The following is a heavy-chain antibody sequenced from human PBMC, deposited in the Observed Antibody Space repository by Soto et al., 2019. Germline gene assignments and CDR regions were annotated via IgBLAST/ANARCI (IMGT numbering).Heavy chain of an antibody. CDR1: GGTFSSYT. J-gene: IGHJ5*02. Sequence: GASVKVSCKASGGTFSSYTISWVRQAPGQGLEWMGRIIPILGIANYAQKFQGRVTITADKSTSTAYMELSSLRSEDTAVYYCASIGCSGGSCSPDWFDPWGQGTLVTVSS. D-gene: IGHD2-15*01. CDR2: IIPILGIA. CDR3: ASIGCSGGSCSPDWFDP. V-gene: IGHV1-69*02.